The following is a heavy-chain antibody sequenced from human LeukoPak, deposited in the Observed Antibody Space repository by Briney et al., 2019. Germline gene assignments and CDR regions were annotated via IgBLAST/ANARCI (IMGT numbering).Heavy chain of an antibody. CDR1: GGTFSSHA. Sequence: SVKASCKASGGTFSSHAISWVRQAPGQGLEWMGGIIPIFGTANYAQKFQGRVTITADESTSTAYMELSSLRSEDTAVYYCARARSSGWYILDYWGQGTLVTVSS. D-gene: IGHD6-19*01. V-gene: IGHV1-69*13. CDR2: IIPIFGTA. CDR3: ARARSSGWYILDY. J-gene: IGHJ4*02.